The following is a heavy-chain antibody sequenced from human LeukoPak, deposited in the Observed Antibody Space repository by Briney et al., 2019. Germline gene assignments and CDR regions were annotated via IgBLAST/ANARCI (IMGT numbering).Heavy chain of an antibody. Sequence: GGSLRLSCAASGFTFSSYSMNWVCQAPGKGLEWVSSISSSSSYIYYADSVKGRFTISRDNAKNSLYLQMNSLRAEDTAVYYCARDLSGSEPGIAAAATDYWGQGTLVTVSS. V-gene: IGHV3-21*01. CDR3: ARDLSGSEPGIAAAATDY. CDR1: GFTFSSYS. CDR2: ISSSSSYI. D-gene: IGHD6-13*01. J-gene: IGHJ4*02.